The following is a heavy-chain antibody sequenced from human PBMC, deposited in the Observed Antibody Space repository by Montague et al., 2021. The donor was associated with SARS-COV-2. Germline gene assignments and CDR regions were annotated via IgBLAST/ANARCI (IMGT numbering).Heavy chain of an antibody. CDR3: AREGLSGSYYGFLDY. CDR1: GITFSSYA. CDR2: ISYDGSNK. J-gene: IGHJ4*02. Sequence: SLILSCAASGITFSSYAMHWVRQAPGKGLEWVAVISYDGSNKYYXDPVKGRFTISRDNSKNTLYLQMNSLRAEDTAVYYCAREGLSGSYYGFLDYWGQGTLVTVSS. D-gene: IGHD3-10*01. V-gene: IGHV3-30-3*01.